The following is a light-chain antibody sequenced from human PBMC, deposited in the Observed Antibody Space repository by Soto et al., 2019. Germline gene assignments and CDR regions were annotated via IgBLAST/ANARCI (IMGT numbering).Light chain of an antibody. J-gene: IGKJ4*01. Sequence: DIQMTQSPSSLSASVGDRFTITCRSSQGISRWLAWYQLKPGKAPKSLIYAASTLQSGVPSRFSGSGSGTHFTLTVSSVQPEDSATYYCQQYYSYSPLTFGGGTKVDI. CDR2: AAS. CDR1: QGISRW. CDR3: QQYYSYSPLT. V-gene: IGKV1D-16*01.